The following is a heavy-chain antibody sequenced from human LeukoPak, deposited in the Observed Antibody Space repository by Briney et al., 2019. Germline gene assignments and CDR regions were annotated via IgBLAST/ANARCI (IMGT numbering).Heavy chain of an antibody. D-gene: IGHD4-17*01. V-gene: IGHV3-30*02. CDR3: ASDTVRSWDYGMDV. J-gene: IGHJ6*02. CDR1: GFTFSSYG. CDR2: IRYDGSNK. Sequence: PGGSLRLSCAASGFTFSSYGMHWVRQAPGKGLEWVAFIRYDGSNKYYADSVKGRFTISRDNSKNTLYLQMNSLRAEDTAVYYCASDTVRSWDYGMDVWGQGTTVTVSS.